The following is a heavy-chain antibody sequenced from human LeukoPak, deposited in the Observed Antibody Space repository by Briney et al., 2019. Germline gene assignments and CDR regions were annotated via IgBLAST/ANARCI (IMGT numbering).Heavy chain of an antibody. V-gene: IGHV5-51*01. Sequence: GESLKISCKGSGYTFINYWIAWVRQMPGKGLEWMGIIYPGDSDTRYSPSFQGQVTISVDKSISTAYLQWSSLKASDTAIYYCARPPLYCSSTSCVDYWGQGTLVTVSS. CDR1: GYTFINYW. J-gene: IGHJ4*02. D-gene: IGHD2-2*01. CDR2: IYPGDSDT. CDR3: ARPPLYCSSTSCVDY.